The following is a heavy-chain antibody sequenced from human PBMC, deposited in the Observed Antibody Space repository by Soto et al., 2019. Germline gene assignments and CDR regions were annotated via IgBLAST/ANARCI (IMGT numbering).Heavy chain of an antibody. CDR1: KFTFSSCT. Sequence: EVHLVESGGGLVKPGGSLRLSCAVSKFTFSSCTLNWVRQAPGKGLEWVSSISPSTSHIYYADSVKGRFTISRDNAKNSLFLQMNSLRADDTAVYYCSGCSGGACNQNYGMDLWGQWTTVTVSS. D-gene: IGHD2-15*01. V-gene: IGHV3-21*01. CDR2: ISPSTSHI. J-gene: IGHJ6*02. CDR3: SGCSGGACNQNYGMDL.